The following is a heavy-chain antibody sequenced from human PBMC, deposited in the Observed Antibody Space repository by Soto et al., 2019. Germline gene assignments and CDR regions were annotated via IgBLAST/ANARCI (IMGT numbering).Heavy chain of an antibody. V-gene: IGHV3-23*01. J-gene: IGHJ3*02. D-gene: IGHD2-8*01. CDR1: GFTFSSYA. Sequence: GGSLRLSCAASGFTFSSYAMSRVSQAPGKGLGWVSAISGSGGSTYYADSVKGRFTISRDNSKNTLYLQMNSLRAEDTAVYYCAKVMGWSDAFDIWGQGTMVTVS. CDR3: AKVMGWSDAFDI. CDR2: ISGSGGST.